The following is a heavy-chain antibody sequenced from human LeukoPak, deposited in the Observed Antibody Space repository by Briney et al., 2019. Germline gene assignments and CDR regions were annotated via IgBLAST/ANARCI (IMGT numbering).Heavy chain of an antibody. D-gene: IGHD6-13*01. CDR1: GFIFSDYY. CDR3: ARLWAAAAAFDY. V-gene: IGHV3-11*06. Sequence: PGGSLRLSCAASGFIFSDYYMSWIRQAPGKGLEWVSYISSSSSYTNYADSVKGRFTISGDNAKNSVYLQMNSLRAEDTAVYYCARLWAAAAAFDYWGQGTLVTVSS. CDR2: ISSSSSYT. J-gene: IGHJ4*02.